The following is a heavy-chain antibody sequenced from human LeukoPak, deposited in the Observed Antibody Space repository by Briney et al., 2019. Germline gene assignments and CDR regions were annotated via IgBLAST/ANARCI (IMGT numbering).Heavy chain of an antibody. CDR1: GDSISSSSYY. V-gene: IGHV4-39*07. D-gene: IGHD3-9*01. Sequence: SETLSLTCTVSGDSISSSSYYWGWIRQPPGKGLEWIGSVHYSGSTYYNPSLKSRVTISVDTSKTQLSLKLRSVTAADTAVYYCARDNDILTGTLGLDCWGQGILVTVSS. J-gene: IGHJ4*02. CDR3: ARDNDILTGTLGLDC. CDR2: VHYSGST.